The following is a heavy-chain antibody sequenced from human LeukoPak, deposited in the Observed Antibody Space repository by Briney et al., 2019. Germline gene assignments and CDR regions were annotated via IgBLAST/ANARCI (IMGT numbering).Heavy chain of an antibody. CDR2: IYCSGST. CDR3: ARDKGRNYYGSGSKNWFDP. CDR1: GGSISSSSYY. V-gene: IGHV4-61*01. J-gene: IGHJ5*02. D-gene: IGHD3-10*01. Sequence: SETLSLTCSVSGGSISSSSYYWGWIRQPPGKGLEWIGHIYCSGSTNYNPSLKSRVTISVDTSKNQFSLKLSSVTAADTAVYYCARDKGRNYYGSGSKNWFDPWGQGTLVTVSS.